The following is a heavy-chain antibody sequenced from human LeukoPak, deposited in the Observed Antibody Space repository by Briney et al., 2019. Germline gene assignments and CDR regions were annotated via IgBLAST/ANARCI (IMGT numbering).Heavy chain of an antibody. Sequence: SETLSLTCAVYGGSFSGYYWSWIRQPPGKGLEWIGEINHSGDTNYNPSLKSRVTISVDTSKNQFSLKLSSVTAADTAVYYCARGKSGSLDYWGQGTLVTVSS. J-gene: IGHJ4*02. D-gene: IGHD1-26*01. V-gene: IGHV4-34*01. CDR2: INHSGDT. CDR3: ARGKSGSLDY. CDR1: GGSFSGYY.